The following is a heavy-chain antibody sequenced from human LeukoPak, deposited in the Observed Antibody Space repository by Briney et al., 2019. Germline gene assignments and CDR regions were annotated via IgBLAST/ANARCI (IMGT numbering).Heavy chain of an antibody. J-gene: IGHJ4*02. Sequence: SVKVSCKTSGYTFTDYYMHWVRQAPGQRLEWMGGIIPIFGTANYAQKFQGRVTITTDESTSTAYMELSSLRSEDTAVYYCARAKITSTGLFDYWGQGTLVTVSS. CDR2: IIPIFGTA. CDR3: ARAKITSTGLFDY. CDR1: GYTFTDYY. V-gene: IGHV1-69*05. D-gene: IGHD1-14*01.